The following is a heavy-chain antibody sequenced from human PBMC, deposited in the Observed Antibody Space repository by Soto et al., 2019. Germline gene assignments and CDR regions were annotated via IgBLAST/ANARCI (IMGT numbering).Heavy chain of an antibody. Sequence: QVTLKESGPVLVKPTETLTLTCTVSGFSLSNARMGVSWIRQPPGKALEWLAHIFSNDEKSYSTSLKSRLTISKDTSKSQVVLTMTNMDPVDTATYYCVRISIGDFWSGYDYYYYMDVWGKGTTVTVSS. CDR2: IFSNDEK. V-gene: IGHV2-26*01. CDR1: GFSLSNARMG. CDR3: VRISIGDFWSGYDYYYYMDV. D-gene: IGHD3-3*01. J-gene: IGHJ6*03.